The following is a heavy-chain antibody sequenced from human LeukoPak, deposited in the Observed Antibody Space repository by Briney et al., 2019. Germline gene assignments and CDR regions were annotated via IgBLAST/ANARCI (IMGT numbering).Heavy chain of an antibody. V-gene: IGHV4-4*07. CDR1: GGSISGYY. J-gene: IGHJ4*02. D-gene: IGHD1-26*01. Sequence: SETLSLTCTVSGGSISGYYWSWIRQPAGKGLEWIGRIYTSGTTHDNPSLKSRVTMSVDTSKNQVSLKVSSVSAADTAVYYCARQDSKVGAYTGPYYFDYWGQGTLVTVSS. CDR3: ARQDSKVGAYTGPYYFDY. CDR2: IYTSGTT.